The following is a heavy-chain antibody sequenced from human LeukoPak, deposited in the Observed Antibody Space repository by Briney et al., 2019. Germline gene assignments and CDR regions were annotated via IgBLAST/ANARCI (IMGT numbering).Heavy chain of an antibody. Sequence: SETLSLTCTVSGGSISNYYWTWIRQPAGKGLEWIGRIYTSGSTNYNPSLKSRVTMSVDTSKNQFSLKLSSVTAADTAVYYCAREDYYGTNFDYWGQGTLVTVSS. J-gene: IGHJ4*02. CDR3: AREDYYGTNFDY. V-gene: IGHV4-4*07. D-gene: IGHD3-10*01. CDR1: GGSISNYY. CDR2: IYTSGST.